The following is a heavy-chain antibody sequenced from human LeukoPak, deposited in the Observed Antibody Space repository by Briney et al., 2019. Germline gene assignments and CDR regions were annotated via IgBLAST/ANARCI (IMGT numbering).Heavy chain of an antibody. CDR3: ARGYCSGGSCWYFDH. CDR1: GFTFDDYA. V-gene: IGHV3-20*04. D-gene: IGHD2-15*01. J-gene: IGHJ4*02. Sequence: AGSLRLSCAASGFTFDDYAMSWIRPGPGKGLEWVSGINWNGGSIGYAYSVKGRFTISRDNAKNSLFLQMNSLRAEDTALYYCARGYCSGGSCWYFDHWGQGTLVTVSS. CDR2: INWNGGSI.